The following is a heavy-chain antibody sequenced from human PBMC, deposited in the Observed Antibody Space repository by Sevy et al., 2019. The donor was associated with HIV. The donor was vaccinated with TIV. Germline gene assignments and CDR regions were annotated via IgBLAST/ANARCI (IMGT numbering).Heavy chain of an antibody. CDR1: GFTFSSYA. CDR3: AKVPMIVVVIDPTFDY. J-gene: IGHJ4*02. D-gene: IGHD3-22*01. CDR2: ISGSGGST. V-gene: IGHV3-23*01. Sequence: GGSLRLSCAPSGFTFSSYAMSWVRQAPGKGLEWVSAISGSGGSTYYADSVKGRFTISRDNSKNTLYLQMNSLRAEDTAVYYCAKVPMIVVVIDPTFDYWGQGTLVTVSS.